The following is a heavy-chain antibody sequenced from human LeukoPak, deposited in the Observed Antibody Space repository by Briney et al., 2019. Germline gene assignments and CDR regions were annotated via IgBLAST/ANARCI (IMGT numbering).Heavy chain of an antibody. CDR1: GFTFSSYA. D-gene: IGHD3-10*01. Sequence: GGSLRLSCAASGFTFSSYAMHWVRQAPGKGLEWVAVISYDGSNKYYADSVKGRFTISRDNSKNTLYLQMNSLRAEDTAVYYCAKDWIWSGSYYNLGAFDIWGQGTMVTVSS. CDR2: ISYDGSNK. V-gene: IGHV3-30*04. CDR3: AKDWIWSGSYYNLGAFDI. J-gene: IGHJ3*02.